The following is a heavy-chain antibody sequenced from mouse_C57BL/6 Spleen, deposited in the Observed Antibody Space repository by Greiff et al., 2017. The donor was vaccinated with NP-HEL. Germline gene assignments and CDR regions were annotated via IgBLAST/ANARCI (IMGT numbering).Heavy chain of an antibody. J-gene: IGHJ4*01. CDR2: IYPGDGDT. V-gene: IGHV1-82*01. D-gene: IGHD1-1*01. CDR1: GYAFSSSW. Sequence: QVQLQQSGPELVKPGASVKISCKASGYAFSSSWMNWVKQRPGKGLEWIGRIYPGDGDTNYNGKFKGKATLTADKSSSTAYMQLSSLTSEDSAVYFCARGCHYYGSSYDMDYWGQGTSVTVSS. CDR3: ARGCHYYGSSYDMDY.